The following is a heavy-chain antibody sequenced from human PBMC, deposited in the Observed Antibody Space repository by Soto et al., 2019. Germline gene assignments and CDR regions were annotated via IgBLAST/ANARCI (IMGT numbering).Heavy chain of an antibody. J-gene: IGHJ4*02. D-gene: IGHD4-17*01. V-gene: IGHV3-48*03. CDR2: ISSSGTGT. Sequence: GGSLRLSCAASGFTFSSYEMHWVRQAPGKGLEWISYISSSGTGTYYADSVRGRFTMSRDNTKNSVSLQMYSLRAEDTAIYYCVRDLHEPLAADALREANWGQGTQVTVSS. CDR1: GFTFSSYE. CDR3: VRDLHEPLAADALREAN.